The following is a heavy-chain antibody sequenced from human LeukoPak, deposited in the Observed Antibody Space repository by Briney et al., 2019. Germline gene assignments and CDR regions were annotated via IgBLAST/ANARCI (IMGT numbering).Heavy chain of an antibody. CDR3: AIGSGAV. CDR1: GFTFSSSW. CDR2: INQDGSEK. J-gene: IGHJ4*02. V-gene: IGHV3-7*01. D-gene: IGHD3-10*01. Sequence: GGSLRLSCAASGFTFSSSWMTWVRQAPGQGLEWVANINQDGSEKNYVDSVKGRFTISRDNAKNSLYLQMNSLRDEDTAVYYCAIGSGAVWGQGTLVTVSS.